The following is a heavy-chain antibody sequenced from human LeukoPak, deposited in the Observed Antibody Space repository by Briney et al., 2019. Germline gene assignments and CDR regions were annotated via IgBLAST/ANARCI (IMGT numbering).Heavy chain of an antibody. D-gene: IGHD1-26*01. CDR3: ARDWSDLTTNPPDY. CDR2: IKGDESEQ. J-gene: IGHJ4*02. V-gene: IGHV3-7*01. Sequence: GGSLRLSCAASGFTFSNHWMSGVRQAPGKGLEWVANIKGDESEQHYVDSVKGRFTISRDNAKNSLFLQMNSLRVEDTAVYYCARDWSDLTTNPPDYWGQGTLITVSS. CDR1: GFTFSNHW.